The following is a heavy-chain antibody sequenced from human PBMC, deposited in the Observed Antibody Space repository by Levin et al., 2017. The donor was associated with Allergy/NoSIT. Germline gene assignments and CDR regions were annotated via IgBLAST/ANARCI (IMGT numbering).Heavy chain of an antibody. CDR1: GFTFSSYS. CDR3: ARAGGPDGGYPKDYYYGMDV. J-gene: IGHJ6*02. V-gene: IGHV3-48*01. Sequence: ETLSLTCAASGFTFSSYSMNWVRQAPGKGLEWFSYIGSTSDTIYYADSVKGRFTISRDNAKNSLYLQMNSLRAEDTAVYYCARAGGPDGGYPKDYYYGMDVWGQGTTVTVSS. CDR2: IGSTSDTI. D-gene: IGHD4-17*01.